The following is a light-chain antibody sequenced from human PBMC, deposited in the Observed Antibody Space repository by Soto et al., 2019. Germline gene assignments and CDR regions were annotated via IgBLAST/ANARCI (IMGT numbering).Light chain of an antibody. Sequence: EIVLTQSPGTLSLSPGERATLSCRASQSVSSSYLAWYQQKPGQAPRLLIHGASSRATGIPDRFSGSGSGTDFPLTISRLEPEDFAVYYCQQYGSSPKLTFGGGTKVEIK. J-gene: IGKJ4*01. CDR1: QSVSSSY. V-gene: IGKV3-20*01. CDR2: GAS. CDR3: QQYGSSPKLT.